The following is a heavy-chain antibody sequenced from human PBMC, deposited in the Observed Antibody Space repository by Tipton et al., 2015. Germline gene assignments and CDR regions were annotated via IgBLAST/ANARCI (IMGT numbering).Heavy chain of an antibody. CDR2: IHYSGTT. J-gene: IGHJ5*02. Sequence: TLSLTCTVSGDSVNSASDHWSWIRQSPEKRLEWIGYIHYSGTTKYNPSLKGRVSMSLDTSRNQLSLMLNSVIAADTAVYYCARVRSSSWEGGSNWFDPWGQGTLVTVSS. V-gene: IGHV4-61*01. CDR3: ARVRSSSWEGGSNWFDP. CDR1: GDSVNSASDH. D-gene: IGHD6-13*01.